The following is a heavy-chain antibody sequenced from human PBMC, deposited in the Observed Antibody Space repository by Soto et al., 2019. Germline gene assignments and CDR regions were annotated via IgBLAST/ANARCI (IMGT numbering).Heavy chain of an antibody. Sequence: EVQLLESGGGLLQPGGSLRLSCAASGFTFSSYAMSWVRQAPGKGLEWVSGMSGNGGSAYYADSGKGRFTISRDNSKKTLYLQMNSLRADDTAVYYCAKGPIFGVENIYDYWGQGTLVTVSS. CDR1: GFTFSSYA. J-gene: IGHJ4*02. D-gene: IGHD3-3*01. CDR3: AKGPIFGVENIYDY. V-gene: IGHV3-23*01. CDR2: MSGNGGSA.